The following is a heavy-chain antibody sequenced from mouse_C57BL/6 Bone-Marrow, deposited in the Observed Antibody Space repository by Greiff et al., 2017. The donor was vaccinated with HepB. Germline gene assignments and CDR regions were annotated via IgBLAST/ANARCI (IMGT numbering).Heavy chain of an antibody. CDR1: GYTFTSYW. CDR2: IHPNSGST. D-gene: IGHD2-3*01. J-gene: IGHJ3*01. CDR3: ALDGYYVAWFAY. Sequence: QVQLQQPGAELVKPGASVKLSCKASGYTFTSYWMHWVKQRPGQGLEWIGMIHPNSGSTNYNEKFKSKATLTVDKSSSTAYMQLSSLTSEDSAVYYCALDGYYVAWFAYWGQGTLVTVSA. V-gene: IGHV1-64*01.